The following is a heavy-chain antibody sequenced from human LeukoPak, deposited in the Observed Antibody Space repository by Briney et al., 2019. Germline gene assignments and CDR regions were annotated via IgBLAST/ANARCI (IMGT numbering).Heavy chain of an antibody. CDR1: GGTFSSYA. V-gene: IGHV1-69*06. CDR2: IIPIFGTA. CDR3: ARVTPYGMDV. D-gene: IGHD2-15*01. Sequence: SVKVSCKASGGTFSSYAISWVRQAPGQGLEWMGGIIPIFGTANYAQKFQGRVTITADKSTSTAYMELSSLRSEDTAVCYCARVTPYGMDVWGKGTTVTVSS. J-gene: IGHJ6*04.